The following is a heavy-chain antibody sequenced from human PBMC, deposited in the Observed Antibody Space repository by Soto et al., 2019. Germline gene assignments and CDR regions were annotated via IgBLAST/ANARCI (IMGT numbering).Heavy chain of an antibody. D-gene: IGHD7-27*01. CDR1: GFTFSSYA. J-gene: IGHJ3*02. V-gene: IGHV3-64D*06. Sequence: GGSLRLSCSASGFTFSSYAMHWVRQAPGKGLEYVSAISSNGGSTYYADSVKGRFTISRDNSKNTLYLQMSSLRAEDTAVYYCVKDPTGDPVAFDIWGQETMVTVSS. CDR3: VKDPTGDPVAFDI. CDR2: ISSNGGST.